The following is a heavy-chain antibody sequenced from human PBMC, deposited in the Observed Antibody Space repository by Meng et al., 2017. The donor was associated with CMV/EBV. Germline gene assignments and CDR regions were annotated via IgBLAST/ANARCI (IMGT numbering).Heavy chain of an antibody. V-gene: IGHV1-2*02. CDR1: GYTFTGYY. J-gene: IGHJ3*02. D-gene: IGHD2-21*01. CDR3: ARSSPSLPSGGGDSYDAFDI. CDR2: INPNSGGT. Sequence: ASVKVSCKASGYTFTGYYMHWVRRAPGQGLEWMGWINPNSGGTNYAQKFQGRVTMTRDTSISTAYMELSRLRSDDTAVYYRARSSPSLPSGGGDSYDAFDIWGQGTMVTVSS.